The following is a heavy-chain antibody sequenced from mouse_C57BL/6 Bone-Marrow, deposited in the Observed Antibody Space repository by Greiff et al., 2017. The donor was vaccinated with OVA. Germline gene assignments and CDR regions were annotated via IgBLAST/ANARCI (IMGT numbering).Heavy chain of an antibody. V-gene: IGHV2-2*01. CDR2: IWSGGST. CDR3: ALERCSRGYAMDY. D-gene: IGHD1-1*01. CDR1: GFSLTSYG. J-gene: IGHJ4*01. Sequence: QVQLQQSGPGLVQPSQSLSITCTVSGFSLTSYGVHWVRQSPGKGLEWLGVIWSGGSTDYNAAFISRLSISKDNSKSKVFFKMNSLQADDTAIYYCALERCSRGYAMDYWGQGTSVTVSS.